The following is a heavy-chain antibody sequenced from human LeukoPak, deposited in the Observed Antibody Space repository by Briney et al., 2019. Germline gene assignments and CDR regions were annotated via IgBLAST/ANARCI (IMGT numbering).Heavy chain of an antibody. Sequence: YHSGSTYYNPSLKSRVTISVDRSKNQFSLKLNSVTAADTAVYYCARGSLRFLEGANYYFDYWGQGTLVTVSS. V-gene: IGHV4-30-2*01. CDR2: YHSGST. J-gene: IGHJ4*02. CDR3: ARGSLRFLEGANYYFDY. D-gene: IGHD3-3*01.